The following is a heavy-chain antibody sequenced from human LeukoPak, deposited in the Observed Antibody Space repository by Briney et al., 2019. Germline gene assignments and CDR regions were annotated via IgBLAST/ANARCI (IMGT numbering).Heavy chain of an antibody. V-gene: IGHV3-30*04. CDR2: IVYDGSSK. D-gene: IGHD6-19*01. CDR3: ARDLSAVAGTALFDP. CDR1: GFTFSTYA. J-gene: IGHJ5*02. Sequence: PGGSLRLSCAVSGFTFSTYAMQWVRQAPGKGLEWVAVIVYDGSSKYYADSVKGRFTISRDNSKSTLYLQMNSLKTEDTAVYYCARDLSAVAGTALFDPWGQGTLVTVSS.